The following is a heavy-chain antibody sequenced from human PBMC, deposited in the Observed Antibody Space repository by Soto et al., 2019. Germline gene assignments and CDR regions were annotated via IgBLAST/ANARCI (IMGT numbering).Heavy chain of an antibody. D-gene: IGHD3-9*01. CDR3: ASLTYYDILTGYSPDY. J-gene: IGHJ4*02. Sequence: GESLKISCKGSGYSFTSYWSSWVRQMPGKSLEWMGRIDPSDSYTNYSPSFQGHVTISADKSISTAYLQWSSLKASDTAMYYCASLTYYDILTGYSPDYWGQGTLVTVSS. CDR1: GYSFTSYW. CDR2: IDPSDSYT. V-gene: IGHV5-10-1*01.